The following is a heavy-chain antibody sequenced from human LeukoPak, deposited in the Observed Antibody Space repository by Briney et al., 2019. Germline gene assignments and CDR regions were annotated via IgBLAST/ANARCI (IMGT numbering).Heavy chain of an antibody. CDR2: FDPEDGET. CDR3: ATTYDFWSGHALDY. CDR1: GYTLTELS. V-gene: IGHV1-24*01. D-gene: IGHD3-3*01. Sequence: ASVKVSCKVSGYTLTELSMHWVRQAPGKGLGWMGGFDPEDGETIYAQKFQGRVTMTEDTSTDTAYMELSSLRSEDTAVYYCATTYDFWSGHALDYWGQGTLVTVSS. J-gene: IGHJ4*02.